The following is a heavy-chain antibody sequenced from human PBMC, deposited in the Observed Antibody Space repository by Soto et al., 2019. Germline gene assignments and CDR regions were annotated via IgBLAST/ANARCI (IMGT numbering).Heavy chain of an antibody. CDR3: ARDPDPADAFDI. CDR1: GGTLSSYT. J-gene: IGHJ3*02. V-gene: IGHV1-69*04. CDR2: IIPILGIA. Sequence: ASVKVSCKASGGTLSSYTISWVRQAPGQGLEWMGRIIPILGIANYAQKFQGRVTITADKSTSTAYMELSSLRSEDTAVYYCARDPDPADAFDIWGQGTMVTVSS.